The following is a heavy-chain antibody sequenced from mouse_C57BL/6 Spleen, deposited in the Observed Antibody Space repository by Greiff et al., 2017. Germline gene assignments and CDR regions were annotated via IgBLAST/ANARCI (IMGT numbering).Heavy chain of an antibody. Sequence: EVKLVESGGGLVQPGGSMKLSCVASGFTFSNYWMNWVRQSPEKGLEWVAQIRLKSDNYATNYAESVKGRFTISRDDSKSSVYLQMNNLRAEDIGIYYCAGVGGGYFDVWGTGTTVTVSS. CDR1: GFTFSNYW. CDR2: IRLKSDNYAT. J-gene: IGHJ1*03. D-gene: IGHD1-1*02. CDR3: AGVGGGYFDV. V-gene: IGHV6-3*01.